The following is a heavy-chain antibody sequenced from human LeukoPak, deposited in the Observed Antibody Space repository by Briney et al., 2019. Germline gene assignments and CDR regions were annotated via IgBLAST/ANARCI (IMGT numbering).Heavy chain of an antibody. CDR2: IYDSGST. V-gene: IGHV4-30-4*01. Sequence: SETLSLTCTVSGASIRSGDYHWSWIRQPPGKGLEWIGYIYDSGSTYYNPSLKSRITISVDTSENRFSLKLSSVTATDTAVYYCARDCSGGSCYGAFDIWGQGTMVTVSS. D-gene: IGHD2-15*01. CDR1: GASIRSGDYH. J-gene: IGHJ3*02. CDR3: ARDCSGGSCYGAFDI.